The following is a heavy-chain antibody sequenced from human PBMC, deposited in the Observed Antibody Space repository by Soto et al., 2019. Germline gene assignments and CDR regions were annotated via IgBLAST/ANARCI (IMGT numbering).Heavy chain of an antibody. Sequence: SETLSLTCTVSGGSITSYNHYWTWIRQAPGKGLECIGYIDYSGTTNYSPPLQGRVTILVDKSKNQFSLSLTSVTAADTAVYYCARGSRGPRWFDPWGQGALVTVSS. CDR3: ARGSRGPRWFDP. D-gene: IGHD5-12*01. J-gene: IGHJ5*02. CDR2: IDYSGTT. CDR1: GGSITSYNHY. V-gene: IGHV4-30-4*01.